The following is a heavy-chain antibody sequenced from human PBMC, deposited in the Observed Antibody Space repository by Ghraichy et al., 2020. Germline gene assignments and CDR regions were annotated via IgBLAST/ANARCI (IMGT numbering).Heavy chain of an antibody. J-gene: IGHJ6*02. D-gene: IGHD6-19*01. CDR1: GFTFSSYA. CDR2: ISYDGSNK. CDR3: ARAKKAVGGGYYYYGMDV. V-gene: IGHV3-30*04. Sequence: GESLNISCAASGFTFSSYAMHWVRQAPGKGLEWVAVISYDGSNKYYADSVKGRFTISRDNSKNTLYLQMNSLRAEDTAVYYCARAKKAVGGGYYYYGMDVWGQGTTVTVSS.